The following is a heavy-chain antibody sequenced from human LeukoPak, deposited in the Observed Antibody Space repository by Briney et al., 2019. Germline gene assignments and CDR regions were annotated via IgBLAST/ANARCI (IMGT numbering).Heavy chain of an antibody. CDR1: GGSFSGYY. J-gene: IGHJ4*02. V-gene: IGHV4-34*01. Sequence: PSETLSLTCAVYGGSFSGYYWSWIRQPPGKGLEWIGEINHSGSTNYNPSLKSRVTISVDTSKNQFSLKLSSVTAADTAVYYCARGPTRNRWFGELSLSRGFLWWGQGTLVTVSS. CDR2: INHSGST. D-gene: IGHD3-10*01. CDR3: ARGPTRNRWFGELSLSRGFLW.